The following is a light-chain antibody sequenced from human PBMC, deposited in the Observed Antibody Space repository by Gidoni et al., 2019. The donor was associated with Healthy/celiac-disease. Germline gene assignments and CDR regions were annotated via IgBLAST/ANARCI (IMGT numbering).Light chain of an antibody. V-gene: IGKV1-5*03. CDR3: QQYNSYSLTWT. Sequence: DIQMTQSPSTLSASVGDRVTIPCRASQSISSWLAWYQQKPGKAPKLLIYKASSLESGVPSRFSGSGSGTEFTLTISSLQPDEFATYYCQQYNSYSLTWTFGQGTKVEIK. CDR1: QSISSW. J-gene: IGKJ1*01. CDR2: KAS.